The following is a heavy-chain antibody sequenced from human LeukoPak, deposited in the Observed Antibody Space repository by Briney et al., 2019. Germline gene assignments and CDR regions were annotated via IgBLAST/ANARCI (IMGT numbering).Heavy chain of an antibody. V-gene: IGHV3-23*01. D-gene: IGHD3-10*01. CDR2: ITDSGGTT. CDR3: AKVPYSDYGAGRLPFMDV. CDR1: GFTFSNYA. Sequence: AESLCLSCAASGFTFSNYAMSWVRQAPGKRLQWFLTITDSGGTTYYEDSVKGRFTISIDNSKNTLYLQMNILRDEDTAVYYCAKVPYSDYGAGRLPFMDVWGHGTTVAISS. J-gene: IGHJ6*02.